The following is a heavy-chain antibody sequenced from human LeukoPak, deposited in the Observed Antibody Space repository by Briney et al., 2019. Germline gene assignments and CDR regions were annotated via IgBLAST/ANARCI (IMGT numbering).Heavy chain of an antibody. CDR1: GGSFSGYY. V-gene: IGHV4-34*01. D-gene: IGHD1-1*01. Sequence: SETLSLTCAVYGGSFSGYYWSWIRQPPGKGLEWIGEINHSGSTNYNPSLKSRVTISVDTSKNQFSLKLSSATAADTAVYHCVRLQPNTGEWAFDIWGQGTMVSVSS. J-gene: IGHJ3*02. CDR2: INHSGST. CDR3: VRLQPNTGEWAFDI.